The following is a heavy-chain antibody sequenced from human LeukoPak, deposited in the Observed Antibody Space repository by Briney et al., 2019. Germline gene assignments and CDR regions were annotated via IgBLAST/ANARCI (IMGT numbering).Heavy chain of an antibody. Sequence: GGSLRLSCAASGFTLSTYSMNWVRQAPGKGLEWVSYISSSGSTIYYADSVKGRFTISRDSAKNSLYLQMNSLRAEDSAVYYCARDSLYDFWSGYYYYMDVWGKGTTVTVSS. CDR1: GFTLSTYS. J-gene: IGHJ6*03. CDR3: ARDSLYDFWSGYYYYMDV. V-gene: IGHV3-48*04. CDR2: ISSSGSTI. D-gene: IGHD3-3*01.